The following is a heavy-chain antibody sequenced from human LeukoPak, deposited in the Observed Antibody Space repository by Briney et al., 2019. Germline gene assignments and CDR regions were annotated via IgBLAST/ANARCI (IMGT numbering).Heavy chain of an antibody. CDR3: AKGGIVVVPALRFDP. D-gene: IGHD2-2*01. V-gene: IGHV3-23*01. Sequence: GGSLSLSCAASGFTFSSYAMSWVRQAPGKGREWVSAISGGGGSTYYADSVKGRFTISRDNSKNTLDLQMNSLRAEDTAVYYWAKGGIVVVPALRFDPWGQGTLVTVSS. CDR1: GFTFSSYA. J-gene: IGHJ5*02. CDR2: ISGGGGST.